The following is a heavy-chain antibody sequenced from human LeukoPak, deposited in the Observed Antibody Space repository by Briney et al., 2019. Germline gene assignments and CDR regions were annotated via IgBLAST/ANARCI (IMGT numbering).Heavy chain of an antibody. CDR1: GFTFSSYA. J-gene: IGHJ3*02. D-gene: IGHD3-22*01. Sequence: GGSLRLSCAASGFTFSSYAMSWVRQAPGKGLEWVSGISGSGGSTYYGDSVKGRFTISRDNSKNTLYLQMNSLRAEDTAVYYCAKDPYYDSSGYRAYAFDIWGQGTMVTVSS. CDR2: ISGSGGST. V-gene: IGHV3-23*01. CDR3: AKDPYYDSSGYRAYAFDI.